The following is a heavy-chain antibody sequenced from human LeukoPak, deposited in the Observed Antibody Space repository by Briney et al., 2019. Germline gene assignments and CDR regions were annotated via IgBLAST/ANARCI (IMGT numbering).Heavy chain of an antibody. CDR3: ARVDDSSGYYYPEIYFDY. Sequence: SETLPLTCTVSGGSISSGGYYWSWIRQHPGKGLEWIGYIYYSGSTYYNPSLKSRVTISVDTSKNQFSLKLSSVTAADTAVYYCARVDDSSGYYYPEIYFDYWGQGTLVTVSS. D-gene: IGHD3-22*01. V-gene: IGHV4-31*03. CDR1: GGSISSGGYY. CDR2: IYYSGST. J-gene: IGHJ4*02.